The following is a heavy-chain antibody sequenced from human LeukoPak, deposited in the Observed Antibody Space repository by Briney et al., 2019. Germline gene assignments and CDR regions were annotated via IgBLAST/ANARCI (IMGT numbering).Heavy chain of an antibody. V-gene: IGHV3-64D*09. Sequence: GGSLRLSCSASGFTFSAYAMYWVRQAPGKGLEYVSGISNNGGSSFYADSVKGRFTISRDNSKNTLYLQMSSLRAADTAVYYCVKITSVTGGDCWGQGTRLTVSS. CDR1: GFTFSAYA. CDR2: ISNNGGSS. J-gene: IGHJ4*02. CDR3: VKITSVTGGDC. D-gene: IGHD1-1*01.